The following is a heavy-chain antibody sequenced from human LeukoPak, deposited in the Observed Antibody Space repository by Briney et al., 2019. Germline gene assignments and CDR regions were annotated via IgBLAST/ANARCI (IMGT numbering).Heavy chain of an antibody. V-gene: IGHV1-46*01. CDR1: GYTFTSYY. Sequence: GASVKVSCKASGYTFTSYYMHWVRQAPGQGLEWMGIINPSGGSTSYAQKSQGRVTMTRDMSTSTVYMELSSLRSEDTAVYYCARDSPKGMDVWGKGTTVTISS. J-gene: IGHJ6*04. CDR3: ARDSPKGMDV. CDR2: INPSGGST.